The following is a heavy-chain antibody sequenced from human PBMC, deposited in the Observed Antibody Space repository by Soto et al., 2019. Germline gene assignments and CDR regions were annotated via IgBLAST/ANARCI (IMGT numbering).Heavy chain of an antibody. J-gene: IGHJ1*01. Sequence: GESLKISCAASGFTFSSYGMHWVRQAPGKGLEWVAVISYDGSNKYYADSVKGRFTISRDNSKNTLYLQMNSLRAEDTAVYYCAKSGVVVVVAATAYFQHWGQGTLVTVSS. CDR2: ISYDGSNK. V-gene: IGHV3-30*18. CDR3: AKSGVVVVVAATAYFQH. CDR1: GFTFSSYG. D-gene: IGHD2-15*01.